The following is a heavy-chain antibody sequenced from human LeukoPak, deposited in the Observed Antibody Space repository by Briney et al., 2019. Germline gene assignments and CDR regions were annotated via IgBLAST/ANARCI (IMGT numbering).Heavy chain of an antibody. D-gene: IGHD3-22*01. CDR2: IYYSGST. CDR1: GGSISSSSYY. CDR3: ARHRKLGNYYDSSGYYPNWFDP. V-gene: IGHV4-39*01. J-gene: IGHJ5*02. Sequence: KASETLSLTCTVSGGSISSSSYYWGWIRQPPGKGLEWIGSIYYSGSTYYNPSLKSRVTISVDTSKNQFSLKLSSVTAADTAVYYCARHRKLGNYYDSSGYYPNWFDPWGQGTLVTVSS.